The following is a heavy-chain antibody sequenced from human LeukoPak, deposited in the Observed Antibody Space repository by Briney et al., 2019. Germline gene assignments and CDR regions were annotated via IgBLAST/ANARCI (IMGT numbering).Heavy chain of an antibody. CDR2: ISSSSDII. CDR1: GFTFSSYT. D-gene: IGHD2-21*01. J-gene: IGHJ4*02. CDR3: ARDRDYSFDS. V-gene: IGHV3-48*02. Sequence: GGSLRLSCAASGFTFSSYTLNWVRQAPGKGLEWVSYISSSSDIISYADSAKGRFTISRDNAKNSLYLQMNSLRDEDTAVYYCARDRDYSFDSWGQGTLVTVSS.